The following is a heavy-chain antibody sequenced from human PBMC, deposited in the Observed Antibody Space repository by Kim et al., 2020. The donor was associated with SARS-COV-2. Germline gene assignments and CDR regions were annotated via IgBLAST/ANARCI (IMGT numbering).Heavy chain of an antibody. Sequence: SETLSLTCTVSGGSISSYYWSWIRQPPGKGLEWIGYIYYSGSTNYNPSLKSRVTISVDTSKNQFSLKLSSVTAADTAVYYCARAEFGYSGSYGYAFDICGQGTMVTVSS. V-gene: IGHV4-59*01. J-gene: IGHJ3*02. CDR2: IYYSGST. CDR1: GGSISSYY. CDR3: ARAEFGYSGSYGYAFDI. D-gene: IGHD1-26*01.